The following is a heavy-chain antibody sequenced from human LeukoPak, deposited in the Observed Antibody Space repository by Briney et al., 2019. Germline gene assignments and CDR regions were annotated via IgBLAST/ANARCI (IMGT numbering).Heavy chain of an antibody. D-gene: IGHD1-26*01. J-gene: IGHJ4*02. Sequence: SETLSLTCAVYGGSFSGYYWSWIRQPPGKGLEWIGEINHSGSTNYNPSLKSRVTISVDTSKNQFSLKLSSVTAADTAVYYCARGPLFSGSYPFDYRGQGTLVTVSS. CDR2: INHSGST. V-gene: IGHV4-34*01. CDR1: GGSFSGYY. CDR3: ARGPLFSGSYPFDY.